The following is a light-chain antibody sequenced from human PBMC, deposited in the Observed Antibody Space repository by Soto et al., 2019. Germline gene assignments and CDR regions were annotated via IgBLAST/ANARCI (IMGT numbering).Light chain of an antibody. CDR3: QQSYSTPIS. CDR2: TAS. J-gene: IGKJ5*01. Sequence: RMSHSAASLSATVGATVTITCRASQSISSHLNWYQQKPGKAPNLLMYTASNLQSGVPSRFSGSGSGTDFTLTISSLQPEDFATYYCQQSYSTPISFAQGTRPEI. CDR1: QSISSH. V-gene: IGKV1-39*01.